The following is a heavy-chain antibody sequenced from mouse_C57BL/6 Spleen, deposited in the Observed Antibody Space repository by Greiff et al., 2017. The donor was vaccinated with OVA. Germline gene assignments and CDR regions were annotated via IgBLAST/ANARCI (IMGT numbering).Heavy chain of an antibody. J-gene: IGHJ4*01. V-gene: IGHV1-80*01. Sequence: QVQLQQSGAELVKPGASVKISCKASGYAFSSYWMNWVKQRPGKGLEWIGQIYPGDGDTNYNGKFKGKATLTADKSSSTAYMQLSSLTSEDSAVYFCANSYDGLPMDYWGQGTSVTVSS. D-gene: IGHD1-1*01. CDR1: GYAFSSYW. CDR3: ANSYDGLPMDY. CDR2: IYPGDGDT.